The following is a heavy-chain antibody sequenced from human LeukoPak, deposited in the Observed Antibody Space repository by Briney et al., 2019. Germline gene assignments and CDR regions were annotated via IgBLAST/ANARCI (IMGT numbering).Heavy chain of an antibody. Sequence: PSETLSFTCAVYGGSFSGYYWSWIRQPPGKGLEWIGEINHSGSTNYNPSLKSRVTISVDTSKNQFSLKLSSVTAADTAVYYCARGSKRDIVVVVAATPYFDYWGQGTLVTVSS. D-gene: IGHD2-15*01. CDR1: GGSFSGYY. J-gene: IGHJ4*02. CDR3: ARGSKRDIVVVVAATPYFDY. V-gene: IGHV4-34*01. CDR2: INHSGST.